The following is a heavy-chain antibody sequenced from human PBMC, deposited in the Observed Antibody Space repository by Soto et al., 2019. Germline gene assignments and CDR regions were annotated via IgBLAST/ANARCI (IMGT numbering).Heavy chain of an antibody. CDR3: AKDSVDGYYDFWSGYYPRFDYYGMDV. Sequence: GGSLXLSCAASGFTFSSYAMSWVRQAPGKXXXXXXXXXXSGGXXXXXXXXXXXXXXXRXXSKNTLYPQMNSLRAEDTAVHYCAKDSVDGYYDFWSGYYPRFDYYGMDVWGQGTTVTVSS. J-gene: IGHJ6*02. D-gene: IGHD3-3*01. CDR2: XXXSGGXX. CDR1: GFTFSSYA. V-gene: IGHV3-23*01.